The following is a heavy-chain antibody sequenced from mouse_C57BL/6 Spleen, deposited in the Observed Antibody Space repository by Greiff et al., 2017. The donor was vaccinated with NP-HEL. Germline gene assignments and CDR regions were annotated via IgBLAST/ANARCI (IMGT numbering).Heavy chain of an antibody. D-gene: IGHD1-1*01. Sequence: EVKLVESGGGLVQPGGSMKLSCAASGFTFSNYWMHWVRQSPEQGLEWVAQIRLKSDNNATHYAESVKGRFTISRADSKSHVDLQMNNLRAEDTGIYYYTGGSYYGAMDDWGQGTPVTVSS. CDR2: IRLKSDNNAT. J-gene: IGHJ4*01. CDR3: TGGSYYGAMDD. V-gene: IGHV6-3*01. CDR1: GFTFSNYW.